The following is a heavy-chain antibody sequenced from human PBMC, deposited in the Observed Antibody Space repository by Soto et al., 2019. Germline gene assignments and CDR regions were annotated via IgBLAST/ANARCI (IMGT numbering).Heavy chain of an antibody. V-gene: IGHV4-31*03. D-gene: IGHD3-10*01. CDR2: IYYTGST. Sequence: QVQLQESGPGLVKPSQTLSLTCTVSGGSISSGGYYWSWIRQHPGKGMEWIGYIYYTGSTYYNPSLKSRVTISVDTSKNQFSLKLSSVTAADTAVYYCATLYMVRGVRTFDYWGQGTLVTVSS. J-gene: IGHJ4*02. CDR3: ATLYMVRGVRTFDY. CDR1: GGSISSGGYY.